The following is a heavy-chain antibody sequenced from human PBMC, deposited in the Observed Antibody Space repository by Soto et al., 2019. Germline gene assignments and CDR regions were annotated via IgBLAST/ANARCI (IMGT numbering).Heavy chain of an antibody. V-gene: IGHV1-2*04. CDR1: GYTFTGYY. CDR2: INPNSGGT. J-gene: IGHJ3*02. D-gene: IGHD1-20*01. CDR3: ARGAITGTTVAAFDI. Sequence: ASVTVSCKDSGYTFTGYYMHWVRQAHGQGLEWMGWINPNSGGTNYAQKFQGWVTMTRDTSISTAYMELSRLRSDDTAVYYCARGAITGTTVAAFDIWGQGTMVTVSS.